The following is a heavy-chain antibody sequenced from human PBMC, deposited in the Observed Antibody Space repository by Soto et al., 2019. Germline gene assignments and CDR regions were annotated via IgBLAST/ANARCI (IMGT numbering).Heavy chain of an antibody. CDR3: ARTYDSNGYANEFDS. CDR1: GRSITSYY. V-gene: IGHV4-59*12. J-gene: IGHJ4*02. CDR2: IYDNGIT. Sequence: QVVLQESGPGLVKPSETLSLTCSVSGRSITSYYWSWVRQTPGKGLEWIGYIYDNGITSQNPSLKSRVTMSADTSQNQFSLKLTSVTGADTAVYYCARTYDSNGYANEFDSWGQGILVTVTS. D-gene: IGHD3-22*01.